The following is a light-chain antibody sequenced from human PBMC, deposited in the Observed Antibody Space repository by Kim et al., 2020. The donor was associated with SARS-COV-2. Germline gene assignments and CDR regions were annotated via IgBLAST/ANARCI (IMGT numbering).Light chain of an antibody. CDR2: HAS. CDR3: QQYNSYPWT. Sequence: DIHMTQSPSTLSASVGDRVTITCRASQTISSWLAWYSQTAGKAPKLLIYHASSLQSGVPSRFSGSGSGTEFTLTISSLQPDDFATYYCQQYNSYPWTFGQGTKVDIK. CDR1: QTISSW. V-gene: IGKV1-5*03. J-gene: IGKJ1*01.